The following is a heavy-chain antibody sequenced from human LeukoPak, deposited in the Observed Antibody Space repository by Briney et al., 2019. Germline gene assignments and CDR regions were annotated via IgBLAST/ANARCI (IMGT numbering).Heavy chain of an antibody. J-gene: IGHJ3*01. CDR2: IYYSGST. CDR3: ARGTDSPIIKTSPSAYDL. V-gene: IGHV4-30-4*07. D-gene: IGHD1-1*01. CDR1: GGSISSGGYS. Sequence: SETLSLTCAVSGGSISSGGYSWSWIRQPPGKGLEWIGYIYYSGSTYYNPSLKSRVTISVDTSKNQFSLKLTSVPAADTAVYYCARGTDSPIIKTSPSAYDLWGHGTMVTVSS.